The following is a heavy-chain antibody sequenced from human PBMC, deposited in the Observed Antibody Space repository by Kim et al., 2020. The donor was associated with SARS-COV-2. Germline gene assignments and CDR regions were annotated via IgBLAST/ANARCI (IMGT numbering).Heavy chain of an antibody. CDR3: AKGGRAPGY. D-gene: IGHD1-26*01. Sequence: GNTEYADSVKGRFTISRNNSKNTLYLQMNSLRAEDTAVYYCAKGGRAPGYWGQGTLVTVSS. CDR2: GNT. J-gene: IGHJ4*02. V-gene: IGHV3-23*01.